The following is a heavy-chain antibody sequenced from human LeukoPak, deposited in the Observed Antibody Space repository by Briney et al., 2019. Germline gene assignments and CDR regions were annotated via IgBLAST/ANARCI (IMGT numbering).Heavy chain of an antibody. CDR1: GYTFTGYY. V-gene: IGHV1-2*02. J-gene: IGHJ4*02. CDR2: INPNSGGT. Sequence: ASVKVSCKASGYTFTGYYMHWVRQAPGQGLEWMGWINPNSGGTNYAQKFQGRVTMTRDTSISTAYMELSRLRSDDTAVYYCARADILEAIIDYWGQGTLVTVSS. CDR3: ARADILEAIIDY. D-gene: IGHD3-9*01.